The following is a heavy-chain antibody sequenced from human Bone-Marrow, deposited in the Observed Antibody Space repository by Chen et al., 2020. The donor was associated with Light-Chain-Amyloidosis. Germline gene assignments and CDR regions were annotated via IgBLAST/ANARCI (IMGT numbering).Heavy chain of an antibody. D-gene: IGHD2-21*01. V-gene: IGHV5-51*01. J-gene: IGHJ4*01. CDR1: GYTXPNYW. CDR2: IYXXXSDA. Sequence: GPEVKKPGESLKISCKGSGYTXPNYWIGWVRQMPGKGLEWXGVIYXXXSDARYSXXXXXXXXXXXXXXXXXXXLXXXSLKXXXXAMYYCARRRDGYNFDYWG. CDR3: ARRRDGYNFDY.